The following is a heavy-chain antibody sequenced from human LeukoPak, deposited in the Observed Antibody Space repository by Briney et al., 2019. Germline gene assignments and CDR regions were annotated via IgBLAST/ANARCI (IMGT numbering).Heavy chain of an antibody. J-gene: IGHJ4*02. Sequence: SVKVSCKASGGTFSSYAISWVRQAPGQGLEWMGGIIPIFGTANYAQKFQGRVTITADESTSTAYMELSSLRSEDTAVYYCARGGYCGGDCYHRAFDYWGQGTLVTVSS. CDR3: ARGGYCGGDCYHRAFDY. V-gene: IGHV1-69*13. D-gene: IGHD2-21*01. CDR1: GGTFSSYA. CDR2: IIPIFGTA.